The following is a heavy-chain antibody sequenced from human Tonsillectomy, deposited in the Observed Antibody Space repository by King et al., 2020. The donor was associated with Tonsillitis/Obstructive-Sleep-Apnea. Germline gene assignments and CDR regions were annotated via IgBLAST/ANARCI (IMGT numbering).Heavy chain of an antibody. CDR2: IIPIFGTA. Sequence: QLVQSGAEVKKPGSSVKVSCKASGGTFSSYAISWVRQAPGQGLEWMGGIIPIFGTANYAQKFQGRVTITADESTSTAYMELSSLRSEDTAVYYCAGQRRPAGISSYYYYYYMDVWGKGTTVTVSS. CDR1: GGTFSSYA. CDR3: AGQRRPAGISSYYYYYYMDV. J-gene: IGHJ6*03. D-gene: IGHD2-2*02. V-gene: IGHV1-69*01.